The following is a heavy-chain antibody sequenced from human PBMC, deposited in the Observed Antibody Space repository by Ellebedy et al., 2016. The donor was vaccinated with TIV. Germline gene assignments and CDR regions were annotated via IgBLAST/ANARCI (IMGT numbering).Heavy chain of an antibody. CDR2: IYYSGST. Sequence: SETLSLTXTVSGGSISSYYWSWIRQPPGKGLEWIGYIYYSGSTNYNPSLKSRVTISVDTSKNQFSLKLSSVTAADTAVYYCARGRVYAGMDVWGQGTTVTVSS. J-gene: IGHJ6*02. CDR1: GGSISSYY. CDR3: ARGRVYAGMDV. D-gene: IGHD1-14*01. V-gene: IGHV4-59*12.